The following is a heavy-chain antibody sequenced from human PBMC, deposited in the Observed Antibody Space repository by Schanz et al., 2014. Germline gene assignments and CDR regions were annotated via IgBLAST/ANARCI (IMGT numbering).Heavy chain of an antibody. CDR1: GFTFSSYA. D-gene: IGHD5-12*01. CDR2: ISGSGGST. J-gene: IGHJ4*02. CDR3: ARKVVATIGGYYDN. V-gene: IGHV3-23*01. Sequence: EVQLMESGGGLVKPGGSLRLSCAASGFTFSSYAMSWVRQAPGKGLEWVSAISGSGGSTYYADSVRGRFTISRDNAENTLLLQMNSLRAEDTAVYYCARKVVATIGGYYDNWGQGTLVIVSS.